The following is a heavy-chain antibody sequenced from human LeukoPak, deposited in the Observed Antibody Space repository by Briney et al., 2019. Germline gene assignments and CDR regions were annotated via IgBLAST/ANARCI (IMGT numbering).Heavy chain of an antibody. CDR2: ISYDGSNK. CDR1: GFTFSSYG. Sequence: GRSLRLSCAASGFTFSSYGMHWVRQAPGKGLEWVAVISYDGSNKYHADSVKGRFTISRDKSKDTLFLQMNSLRAEDTAVYYCARDHGFWSGYFHYWGQGTLVTVSS. D-gene: IGHD3-3*01. CDR3: ARDHGFWSGYFHY. J-gene: IGHJ4*02. V-gene: IGHV3-30*03.